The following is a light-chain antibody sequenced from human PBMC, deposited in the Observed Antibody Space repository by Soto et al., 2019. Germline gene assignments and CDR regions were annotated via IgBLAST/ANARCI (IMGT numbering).Light chain of an antibody. J-gene: IGKJ4*01. V-gene: IGKV3-20*01. CDR1: QSVGTY. CDR2: SAS. CDR3: QQYVSIPLT. Sequence: EIVLTQSPGTLSLSPGERATLSCRASQSVGTYLAWYQQKPGQAPRLLMYSASSRATGIPDRFSGSGSGTDFTLTISRLEPDDLAVYYCQQYVSIPLTFGGGTKVEIK.